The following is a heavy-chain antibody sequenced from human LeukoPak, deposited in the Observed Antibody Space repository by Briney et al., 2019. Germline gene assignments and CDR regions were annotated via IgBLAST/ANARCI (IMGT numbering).Heavy chain of an antibody. D-gene: IGHD3-22*01. CDR1: GFTFSSYA. J-gene: IGHJ6*02. Sequence: GGSLRLSCAASGFTFSSYAMHWVRQAPGKGLEWVAVISYDGSNKYYADSVKGRFTISRDNSKNTLYLQMNSLRAEDTAVYYCARDRYYYDSSGYYRNYYYYGMDVWGQGTTVTVSS. CDR3: ARDRYYYDSSGYYRNYYYYGMDV. V-gene: IGHV3-30*04. CDR2: ISYDGSNK.